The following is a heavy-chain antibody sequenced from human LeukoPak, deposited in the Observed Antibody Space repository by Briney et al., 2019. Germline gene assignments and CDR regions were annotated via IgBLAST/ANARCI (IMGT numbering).Heavy chain of an antibody. Sequence: GGSLRLPCAASGLTFSNFAMTWVRQAPGKGLEWVSVIYSGGSTYYADSVKGRFTISRDNSKNTLYLQMNSLRAEDTAVYYCAKDYFFGHCSSTSCYPELDYWGQGTLVTVSS. CDR1: GLTFSNFA. CDR2: IYSGGST. V-gene: IGHV3-23*03. D-gene: IGHD2-2*01. J-gene: IGHJ4*02. CDR3: AKDYFFGHCSSTSCYPELDY.